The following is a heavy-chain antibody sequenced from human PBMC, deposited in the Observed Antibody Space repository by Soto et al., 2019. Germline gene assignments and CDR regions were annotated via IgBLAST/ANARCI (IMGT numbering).Heavy chain of an antibody. D-gene: IGHD1-26*01. V-gene: IGHV1-2*02. J-gene: IGHJ4*02. CDR1: GYTFTGHY. CDR3: GRGRSGQIVVFY. CDR2: IGPETGAT. Sequence: ASVEVSGKASGYTFTGHYIHWVRQAPEQGPEWMGEIGPETGATRYAQKFQGRVTMTRDMSITTVYMELNNLSPDDTAVYYCGRGRSGQIVVFYWGQGTPVTVSS.